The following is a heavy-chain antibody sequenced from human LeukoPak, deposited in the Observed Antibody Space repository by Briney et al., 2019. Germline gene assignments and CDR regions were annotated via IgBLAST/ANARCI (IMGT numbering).Heavy chain of an antibody. CDR2: IHYTGST. Sequence: SETLSLTCTVSGGSISSYYWSWIRQPPGKGLEWIAYIHYTGSTKYNPSLKSRVTTSVDTSKNQVSLKLSSVTAADTAVYYCARLAPVDTPDYWGQGTLVTVSS. CDR3: ARLAPVDTPDY. V-gene: IGHV4-59*01. CDR1: GGSISSYY. D-gene: IGHD3/OR15-3a*01. J-gene: IGHJ4*02.